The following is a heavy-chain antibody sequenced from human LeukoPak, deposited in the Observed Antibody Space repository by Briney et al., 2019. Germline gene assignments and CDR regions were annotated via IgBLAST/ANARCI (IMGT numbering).Heavy chain of an antibody. Sequence: PGRSLRLSCAASGFPFSSYGMHWVRQAPGKGLEWVAVIWYDGSNKYYADSVKGRFTISRDNSKNTLYLQMNSLRAEDTAVYYCAKEKYSSGWCFDYWGQGTLVTVSS. V-gene: IGHV3-33*06. CDR1: GFPFSSYG. J-gene: IGHJ4*02. D-gene: IGHD6-19*01. CDR3: AKEKYSSGWCFDY. CDR2: IWYDGSNK.